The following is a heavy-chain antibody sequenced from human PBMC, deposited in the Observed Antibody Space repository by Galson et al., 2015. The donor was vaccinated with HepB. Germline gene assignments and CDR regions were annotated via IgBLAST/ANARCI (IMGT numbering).Heavy chain of an antibody. J-gene: IGHJ6*02. Sequence: SLRLSCAASGFTFSSYSMNWVRQAPGKGLEWVSYISSSSTIYYADSVKGRFTISRDNAKNSLYLQMNSLRAEDTAVYYCARGFTAMSYYYYGMDVWGQGTTVTVSS. CDR3: ARGFTAMSYYYYGMDV. V-gene: IGHV3-48*04. CDR2: ISSSSTI. D-gene: IGHD5-18*01. CDR1: GFTFSSYS.